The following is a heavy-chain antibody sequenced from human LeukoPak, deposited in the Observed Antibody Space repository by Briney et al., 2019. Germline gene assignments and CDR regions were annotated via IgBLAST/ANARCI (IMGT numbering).Heavy chain of an antibody. V-gene: IGHV3-11*03. D-gene: IGHD5-12*01. J-gene: IGHJ4*02. Sequence: GGSLRLSCAASGFTFSDYYMSWIRQAPGKGLEWVSYISSSSSYTNYADSVKGRFTISRDNAKNSLYLQMNSLRAEDTAVYYCARSPGGGGYSGDEDCDYCGQGTLVTVSS. CDR3: ARSPGGGGYSGDEDCDY. CDR1: GFTFSDYY. CDR2: ISSSSSYT.